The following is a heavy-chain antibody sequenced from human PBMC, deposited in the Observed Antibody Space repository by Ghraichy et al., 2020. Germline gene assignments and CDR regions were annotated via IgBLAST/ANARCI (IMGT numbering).Heavy chain of an antibody. CDR3: AREPELTEAGDYEEVRHYFYGMDV. J-gene: IGHJ6*02. D-gene: IGHD4-17*01. CDR1: GYTFTGYY. V-gene: IGHV1-2*02. CDR2: INPNSGGT. Sequence: ASVKVSCKASGYTFTGYYIHWVRQAPGQGLEWMGWINPNSGGTKYAQKFQGRVTVTRDTSINTAYMELSRLRSDDTAVYSCAREPELTEAGDYEEVRHYFYGMDVWGQGTTVTVSS.